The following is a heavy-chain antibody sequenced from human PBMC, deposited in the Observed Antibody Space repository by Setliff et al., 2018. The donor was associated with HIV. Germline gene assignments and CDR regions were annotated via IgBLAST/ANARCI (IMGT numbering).Heavy chain of an antibody. J-gene: IGHJ6*03. D-gene: IGHD2-8*02. CDR3: ASATATYWSSIPRDYIYHMDV. Sequence: SETLSLTCAVYGGAFSDYYWTWIRQPPGKGLEWRGEITHSGRTNFRPSLRSRVTMSRDTSKNQFSLKLSSVTAADSAVYYFASATATYWSSIPRDYIYHMDVWGEGTTVTVSS. CDR1: GGAFSDYY. CDR2: ITHSGRT. V-gene: IGHV4-34*01.